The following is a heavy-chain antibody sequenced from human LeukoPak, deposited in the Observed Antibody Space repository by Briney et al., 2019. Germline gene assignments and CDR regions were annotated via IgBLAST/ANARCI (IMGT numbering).Heavy chain of an antibody. Sequence: GGSLRLSCAASGLXFRAFAISWVRQAPGKGLECVSTISGTGGSTAYADSVKGRFIITRDNSKNTLFLQMNSLRAEDTAVYYCAKGAYYYGSGSYCFDHWGQGILVTVST. CDR3: AKGAYYYGSGSYCFDH. V-gene: IGHV3-23*01. CDR2: ISGTGGST. J-gene: IGHJ5*02. D-gene: IGHD3-10*01. CDR1: GLXFRAFA.